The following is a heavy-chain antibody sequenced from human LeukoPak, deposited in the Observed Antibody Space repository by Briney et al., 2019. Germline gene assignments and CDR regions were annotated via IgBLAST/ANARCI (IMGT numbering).Heavy chain of an antibody. CDR2: INPSGGST. Sequence: ASVKVSCKASGYTFTGYYMHWVRQAPGQGLEWMGIINPSGGSTSYAQKFQGRVTMTRDTSTSTVYMELSSLRSEDTAVYYCARDWGVSSSWPYYYYYMDVWGKGTTVTVSS. V-gene: IGHV1-46*01. D-gene: IGHD6-13*01. CDR1: GYTFTGYY. CDR3: ARDWGVSSSWPYYYYYMDV. J-gene: IGHJ6*03.